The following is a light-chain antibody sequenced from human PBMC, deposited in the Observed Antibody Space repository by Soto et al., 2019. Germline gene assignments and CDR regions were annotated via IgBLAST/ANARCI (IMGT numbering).Light chain of an antibody. CDR1: SSNIGSNS. CDR2: SSN. CDR3: AAWDDSLNGHI. V-gene: IGLV1-44*01. J-gene: IGLJ1*01. Sequence: QSALTQPHSASGTPGQRVTISCSRSSSNIGSNSVHWFQQVPGTAPKPLIYSSNQRPSGVPERFSGSKSGTSASLAISGLQSEDEADYYCAAWDDSLNGHIFGTGTKVTVL.